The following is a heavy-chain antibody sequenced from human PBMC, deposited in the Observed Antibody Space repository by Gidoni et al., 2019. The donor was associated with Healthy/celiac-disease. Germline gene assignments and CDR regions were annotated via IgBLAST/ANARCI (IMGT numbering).Heavy chain of an antibody. CDR1: GFTFSNAW. CDR3: TTGMINDAFDI. D-gene: IGHD3-22*01. V-gene: IGHV3-15*01. J-gene: IGHJ3*02. Sequence: EVQLVESGGGLVKPGGSLRLYCAASGFTFSNAWMSWVRQAPGKGLEWVGRIKSKTDGGTTDYAAPVKGRFTISRDDSKNTLYLQMNSLKTEDTAVYYCTTGMINDAFDIWGQGTMVTVSS. CDR2: IKSKTDGGTT.